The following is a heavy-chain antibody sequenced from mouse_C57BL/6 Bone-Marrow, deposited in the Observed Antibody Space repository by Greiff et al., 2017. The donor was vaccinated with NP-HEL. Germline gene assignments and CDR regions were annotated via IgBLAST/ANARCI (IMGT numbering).Heavy chain of an antibody. V-gene: IGHV5-17*01. CDR1: GFTFSDYG. J-gene: IGHJ1*03. CDR2: ISSGSSTI. D-gene: IGHD1-1*02. CDR3: ARPWVGYFDV. Sequence: EVKLMESGGGLVKPGGSLKLSCAASGFTFSDYGMHWVRQAPEKGLEWVAYISSGSSTIYYADTVKGRFTISRDNAKNTLFLQMTSLRSEDTAMYYCARPWVGYFDVWGTGTTVTVSS.